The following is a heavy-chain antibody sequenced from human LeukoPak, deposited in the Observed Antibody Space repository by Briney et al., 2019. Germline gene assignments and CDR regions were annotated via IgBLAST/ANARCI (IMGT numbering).Heavy chain of an antibody. CDR2: IRYDGSNK. D-gene: IGHD4-23*01. CDR1: GFTFSTYG. Sequence: GGSLRLSCAASGFTFSTYGMLWVRQAPGQGPEWVALIRYDGSNKYYADSVKGRFTISRDNSKNTLYLQMNSLRAEDTAVYYCARDLGFGGGNLDYWGQGTLVTVSS. J-gene: IGHJ4*02. CDR3: ARDLGFGGGNLDY. V-gene: IGHV3-30*02.